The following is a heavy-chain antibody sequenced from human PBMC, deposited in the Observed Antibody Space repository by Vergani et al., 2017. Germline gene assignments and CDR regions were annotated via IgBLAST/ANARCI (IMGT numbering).Heavy chain of an antibody. V-gene: IGHV3-33*01. CDR3: ARSLWCGELLGAMDFDY. J-gene: IGHJ4*02. Sequence: QVQLVESGGGVVQPGRSLRLSCAASGFTFSSYGMHWVRQAPGKGLEWVAVIWYDGSNKYYADSVKGRFTISRDNAKNSLYLQMNSLRAEDTAVYYCARSLWCGELLGAMDFDYWGQGTLVTVSS. D-gene: IGHD3-10*01. CDR2: IWYDGSNK. CDR1: GFTFSSYG.